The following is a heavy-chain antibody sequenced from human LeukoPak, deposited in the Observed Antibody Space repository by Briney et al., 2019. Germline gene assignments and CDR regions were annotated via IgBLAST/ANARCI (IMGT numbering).Heavy chain of an antibody. V-gene: IGHV3-74*01. D-gene: IGHD6-19*01. CDR2: INSDGSST. CDR3: ARVRIVAGTDY. CDR1: GFTFSSYW. J-gene: IGHJ4*02. Sequence: GGSLRLSCAASGFTFSSYWMHWVRQAPGKGLVWVSRINSDGSSTSYADSVKGRFTISRDNVKNSLYLQMNSLRAEDTAVYYCARVRIVAGTDYWGQGTLVTVSS.